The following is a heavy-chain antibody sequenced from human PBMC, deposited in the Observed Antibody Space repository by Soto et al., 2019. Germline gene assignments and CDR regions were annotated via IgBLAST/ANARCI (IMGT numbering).Heavy chain of an antibody. CDR3: AKGRSYYYYYGVDV. CDR1: EFTFSSCA. V-gene: IGHV3-23*01. J-gene: IGHJ6*04. CDR2: IIDSGGST. Sequence: GGSLRLSCAASEFTFSSCAMGWVRQAPGKGLEWVSDIIDSGGSTYYADSVKGRFTISRDNSKSTLYLQMNSLRAEDTALYYCAKGRSYYYYYGVDVWGKGTTVTVSS.